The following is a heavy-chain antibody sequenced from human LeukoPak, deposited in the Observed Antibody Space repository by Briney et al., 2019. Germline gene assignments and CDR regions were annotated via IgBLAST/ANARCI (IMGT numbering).Heavy chain of an antibody. CDR3: ARRRGTGVDY. CDR2: IYYSGST. Sequence: PSETLSLTCTVSGGSISSSSYYWGWIRQPPGKGLEWIGSIYYSGSTYYNPSLKSRVTISVDTSKNQFSLKLSSVTAADTAVYYCARRRGTGVDYWGQGTLVTVSS. V-gene: IGHV4-39*01. J-gene: IGHJ4*02. CDR1: GGSISSSSYY. D-gene: IGHD3/OR15-3a*01.